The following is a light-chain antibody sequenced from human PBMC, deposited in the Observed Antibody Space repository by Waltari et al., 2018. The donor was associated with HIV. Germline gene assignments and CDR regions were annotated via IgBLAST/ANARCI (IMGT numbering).Light chain of an antibody. Sequence: EIVLTKSPGTLSLSPGARATLSCRASQSVSSSYLAWYQQKPGQAPRLLIYGASSRATGIPDRFSGSGSGTDFTLTISRLEPEDFAVYYCQQYGSSPLTFGGGTKVEIK. CDR1: QSVSSSY. J-gene: IGKJ4*01. V-gene: IGKV3-20*01. CDR3: QQYGSSPLT. CDR2: GAS.